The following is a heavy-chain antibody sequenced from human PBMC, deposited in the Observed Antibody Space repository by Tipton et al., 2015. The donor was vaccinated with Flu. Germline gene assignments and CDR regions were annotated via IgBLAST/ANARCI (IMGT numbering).Heavy chain of an antibody. CDR2: IRYDGSTK. J-gene: IGHJ1*01. CDR3: AKDPQGSSWPEYFQH. Sequence: QLVQSGGGVVQPGGSLRLSCAASGFTFSSYGMHWVRQAPGKGLDWVAFIRYDGSTKYYADSMKGRFTISRDTSKNTLYLQMNSLRAEDTAVYYCAKDPQGSSWPEYFQHWGQGTLVTVSS. V-gene: IGHV3-30*02. D-gene: IGHD6-13*01. CDR1: GFTFSSYG.